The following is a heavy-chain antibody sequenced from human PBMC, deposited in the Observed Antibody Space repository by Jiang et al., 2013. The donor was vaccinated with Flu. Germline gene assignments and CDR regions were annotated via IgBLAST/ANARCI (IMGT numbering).Heavy chain of an antibody. D-gene: IGHD3-3*01. V-gene: IGHV1-24*01. CDR3: ARVPPTSYYDFWSGYYPFDY. J-gene: IGHJ4*02. CDR2: FDPEDGET. Sequence: GFDPEDGETIYAQKFQGRVTITRDTSASTAYMELSSLRSEDTAVYYCARVPPTSYYDFWSGYYPFDYWGQGTLVTVSS.